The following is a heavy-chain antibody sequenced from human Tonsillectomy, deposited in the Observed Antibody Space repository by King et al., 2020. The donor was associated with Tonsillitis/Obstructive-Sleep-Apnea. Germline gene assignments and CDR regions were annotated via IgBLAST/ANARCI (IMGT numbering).Heavy chain of an antibody. CDR2: IKQDGSEK. V-gene: IGHV3-7*01. J-gene: IGHJ2*01. Sequence: VQLVESGGGLVQPGGSLRLSCAASGFSFSAYWMSWVRQAPGKGLEWVANIKQDGSEKYYVDSVKGRFTISRDNAKNSLYLQMNSLRAEDTALYYCERDDYYGDSSFDLCGRGTLVTVSS. D-gene: IGHD4-17*01. CDR1: GFSFSAYW. CDR3: ERDDYYGDSSFDL.